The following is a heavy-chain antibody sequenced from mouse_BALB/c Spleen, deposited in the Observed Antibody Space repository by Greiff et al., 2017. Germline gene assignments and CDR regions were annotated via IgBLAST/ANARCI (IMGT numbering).Heavy chain of an antibody. CDR3: ARDYYGYPNAMDY. CDR2: INSNGGST. CDR1: GFTFSSYG. V-gene: IGHV5-6-3*01. D-gene: IGHD1-2*01. Sequence: EVHLVESGGGLVQPGGSLKLSCAASGFTFSSYGMSWVRQTPDKRLELVATINSNGGSTYYPDSVKGRFTISRDNAKNTLYLQMSSLKSEDTAMYYCARDYYGYPNAMDYWGQGTSVTVSS. J-gene: IGHJ4*01.